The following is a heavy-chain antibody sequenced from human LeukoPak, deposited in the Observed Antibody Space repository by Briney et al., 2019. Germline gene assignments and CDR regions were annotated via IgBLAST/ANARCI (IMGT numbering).Heavy chain of an antibody. CDR2: MSYDGSNK. D-gene: IGHD6-19*01. J-gene: IGHJ4*02. CDR1: GFTFSSYG. V-gene: IGHV3-33*01. CDR3: ARGKYSSGWYYFDY. Sequence: GRSLRLSCTASGFTFSSYGIHWVRQAPGRGLEWVAVMSYDGSNKNYADSVKGRFTIPRDNSKNTLFLQMDSLRAEDTAVYYCARGKYSSGWYYFDYWGQGTLVTVSS.